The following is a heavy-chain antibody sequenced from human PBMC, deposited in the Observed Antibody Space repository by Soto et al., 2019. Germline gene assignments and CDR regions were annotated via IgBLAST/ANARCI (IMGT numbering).Heavy chain of an antibody. CDR1: GFTFSSYG. V-gene: IGHV3-33*01. CDR3: ARRWAEQNFDY. J-gene: IGHJ4*02. Sequence: QVQLVESGGGVVQPGGSLRLSCAASGFTFSSYGMHWVRQAPGKGLEWVAVIWYDGSNKYYADSVKGRFTISRDNSKNTLYLQMNSLRAEDTAVYYCARRWAEQNFDYWGQGTLVTVSS. CDR2: IWYDGSNK. D-gene: IGHD6-13*01.